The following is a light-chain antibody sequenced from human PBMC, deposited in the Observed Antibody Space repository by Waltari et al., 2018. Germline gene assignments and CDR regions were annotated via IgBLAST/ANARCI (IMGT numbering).Light chain of an antibody. CDR3: CAYAGSSTFWV. J-gene: IGLJ3*02. Sequence: QSALTQPASVSGSPGQSITISCTGTSSDVESYNLVSWYQQHPGKGPKLMIYEVSKRASGGSNRFSASKSGNTAALTSSGLQAEDEADCYCCAYAGSSTFWVFGGGTKLTVL. V-gene: IGLV2-23*02. CDR2: EVS. CDR1: SSDVESYNL.